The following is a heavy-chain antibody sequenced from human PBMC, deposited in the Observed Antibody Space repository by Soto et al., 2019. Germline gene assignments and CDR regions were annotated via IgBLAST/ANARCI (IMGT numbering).Heavy chain of an antibody. D-gene: IGHD3-9*01. CDR3: AKVRQRFLDILTGATSFDS. V-gene: IGHV3-23*01. J-gene: IGHJ4*02. CDR2: ISSDGDLR. Sequence: PGGSLRLSCEVSGFTFNNFAMSWVRQNPGKGLEWVSTISSDGDLRHYAESVKGRFTISRDNSKSSLFLQMNSLRAEDTALYFCAKVRQRFLDILTGATSFDSWGQGTLVTVAS. CDR1: GFTFNNFA.